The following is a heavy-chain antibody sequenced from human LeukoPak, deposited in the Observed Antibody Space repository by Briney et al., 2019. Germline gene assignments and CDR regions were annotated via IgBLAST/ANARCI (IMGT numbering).Heavy chain of an antibody. CDR3: ARDLGVFASEETVGDY. CDR2: IKQDGSEK. Sequence: GGSLRLSCAASGFTVSSYWMSWVRQTPGKGLEWVANIKQDGSEKYDVDSVKGRFTISRDNAKNLLYLQMNSLRAEDTAVYYCARDLGVFASEETVGDYWGQGTLVTVSS. V-gene: IGHV3-7*01. J-gene: IGHJ4*02. D-gene: IGHD6-6*01. CDR1: GFTVSSYW.